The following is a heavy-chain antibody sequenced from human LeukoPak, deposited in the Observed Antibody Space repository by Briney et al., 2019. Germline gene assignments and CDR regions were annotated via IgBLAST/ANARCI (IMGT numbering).Heavy chain of an antibody. D-gene: IGHD3-22*01. CDR1: GYTFTSYA. V-gene: IGHV1-3*01. CDR2: INAGNGNT. J-gene: IGHJ4*02. CDR3: ARVYSPYYYDSSGYLDLDY. Sequence: GASVKVSCTASGYTFTSYAMHWVRQAPGQRLEWMGWINAGNGNTKYSQKFQGRGTITRDTSASTAYMELSSLRSEDTAVYYCARVYSPYYYDSSGYLDLDYWGQGTLVTVSS.